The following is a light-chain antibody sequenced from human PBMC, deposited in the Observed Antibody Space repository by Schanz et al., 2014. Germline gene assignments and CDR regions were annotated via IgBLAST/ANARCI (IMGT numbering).Light chain of an antibody. J-gene: IGKJ2*02. CDR3: QQYGSSPPCT. Sequence: EIVLTQSPGTLSLSPGERATLSCRASQSVSSRQLAWYQHKPGQAPRLLIYGASNGATGIPDRFSGSGSGTYFTLTISRLEPEDFALYYCQQYGSSPPCTFGQGTKLEIK. CDR2: GAS. V-gene: IGKV3-20*01. CDR1: QSVSSRQ.